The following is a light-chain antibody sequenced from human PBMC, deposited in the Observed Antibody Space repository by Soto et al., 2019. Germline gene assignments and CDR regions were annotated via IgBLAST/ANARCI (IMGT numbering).Light chain of an antibody. CDR3: SSYTPGNTRQIV. V-gene: IGLV2-14*03. CDR1: SSDVGGYNY. Sequence: QSVLTQPASVSGSPGQSITISCTGTSSDVGGYNYVSWYQHHPGKAPKLMIFDVSNRPSGVSNRFSGSKSGNTASLTISGLQPEDEADYYCSSYTPGNTRQIVFGTGTKVTVL. J-gene: IGLJ1*01. CDR2: DVS.